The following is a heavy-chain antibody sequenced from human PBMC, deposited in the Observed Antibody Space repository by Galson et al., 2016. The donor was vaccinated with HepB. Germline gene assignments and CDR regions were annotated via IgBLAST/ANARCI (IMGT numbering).Heavy chain of an antibody. CDR3: ARDLSGPDY. J-gene: IGHJ4*02. CDR2: IETDGSRP. V-gene: IGHV3-74*01. CDR1: GFTFTHHQ. Sequence: SLRLSCATSGFTFTHHQLHWVRQVPGKGLVWVSRIETDGSRPKYADSVKGRFTISRDNAENTLFLQMNSLRADDTAVYYCARDLSGPDYWGQGTLVTVSS.